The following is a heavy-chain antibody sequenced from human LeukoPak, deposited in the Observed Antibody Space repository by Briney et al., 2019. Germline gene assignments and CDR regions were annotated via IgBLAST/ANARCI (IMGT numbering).Heavy chain of an antibody. J-gene: IGHJ5*02. CDR1: GFTFSSYG. Sequence: TGGSLRLSCAASGFTFSSYGMHWVRQAPGKGLEWVAFIRYDGSNKYYADSVKGRFTISRDNSKNTLYLQMNSLRAEDTAVYYCAKCSVGFGELCNWFDPWGQGTLVTVS. CDR3: AKCSVGFGELCNWFDP. V-gene: IGHV3-30*02. D-gene: IGHD3-10*01. CDR2: IRYDGSNK.